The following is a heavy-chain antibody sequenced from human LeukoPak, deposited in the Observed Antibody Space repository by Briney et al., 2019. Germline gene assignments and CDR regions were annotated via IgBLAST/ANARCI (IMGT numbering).Heavy chain of an antibody. CDR2: IIPILGIA. J-gene: IGHJ6*02. CDR1: GGTFSSYA. Sequence: SVKVSCKASGGTFSSYAISWVRQAPGQGLEWMGRIIPILGIASYAQKFQGRVTITADKSTSTAYMELSSLRSEDTAVYYCARDLGRCSGGSCYFRVLWYGMDVWGQGTTVTVSS. D-gene: IGHD2-15*01. CDR3: ARDLGRCSGGSCYFRVLWYGMDV. V-gene: IGHV1-69*04.